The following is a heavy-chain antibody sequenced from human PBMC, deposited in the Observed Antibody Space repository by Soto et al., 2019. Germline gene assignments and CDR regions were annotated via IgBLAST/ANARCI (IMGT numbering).Heavy chain of an antibody. CDR2: MNPNSGNT. V-gene: IGHV1-8*01. CDR1: GYTFTSYD. D-gene: IGHD2-2*01. J-gene: IGHJ5*02. Sequence: EASVKVSCKASGYTFTSYDINWVRQATGQGLEWMGWMNPNSGNTGYAQKFQGRVTMTRNTSISTAYMELSSLRSEDTAVYYCARGLGPSTRYQLLLDWFDPWGQGTLVTVSS. CDR3: ARGLGPSTRYQLLLDWFDP.